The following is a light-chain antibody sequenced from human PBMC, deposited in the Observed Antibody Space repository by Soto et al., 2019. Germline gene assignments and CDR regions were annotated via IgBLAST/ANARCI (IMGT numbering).Light chain of an antibody. V-gene: IGLV2-14*03. CDR2: DVT. J-gene: IGLJ1*01. Sequence: QSALTQPASVSGSPGQSITSCCTGASSDVGGYAYVSWYQQHPGKAPKLMIYDVTNRPSGVSNRFSASKSGNTASLTISGLQAEDEADYYCNSYTSSNTFVVFGTGTKVTVL. CDR3: NSYTSSNTFVV. CDR1: SSDVGGYAY.